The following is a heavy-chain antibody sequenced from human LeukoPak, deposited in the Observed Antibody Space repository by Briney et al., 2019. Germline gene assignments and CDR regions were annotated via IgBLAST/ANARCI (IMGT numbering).Heavy chain of an antibody. D-gene: IGHD5-24*01. Sequence: ASVKVSCKASGYTCTDNNMHWVRHPPGQGLERMGWINPNNGGTNNAKKSQGRVTIITETSISTPFMVQSRPRTDDNAVYYCARVYGDGYNTVDYWGQGTRVSVSS. J-gene: IGHJ4*02. V-gene: IGHV1-2*02. CDR1: GYTCTDNN. CDR3: ARVYGDGYNTVDY. CDR2: INPNNGGT.